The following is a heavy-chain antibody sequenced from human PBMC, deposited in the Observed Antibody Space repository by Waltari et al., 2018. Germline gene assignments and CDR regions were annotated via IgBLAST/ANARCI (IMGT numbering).Heavy chain of an antibody. CDR1: GYTFTGYY. V-gene: IGHV1-2*02. D-gene: IGHD5-18*01. J-gene: IGHJ4*02. Sequence: QVQLVQSGAEVKKPGASVKVSCKASGYTFTGYYMHWVRQAPGQGLEWMGGINPNSGGKNDAQKFQGRVTMTRDTSISTAYMELSRLRADDTAVYYCAREGLDTAMVPPGLGYWGQGTLVTVSS. CDR3: AREGLDTAMVPPGLGY. CDR2: INPNSGGK.